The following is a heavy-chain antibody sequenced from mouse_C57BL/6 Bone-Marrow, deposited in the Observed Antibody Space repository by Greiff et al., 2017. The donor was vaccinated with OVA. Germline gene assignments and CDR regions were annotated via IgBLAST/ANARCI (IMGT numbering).Heavy chain of an antibody. D-gene: IGHD1-1*01. CDR1: GYTFTSYG. J-gene: IGHJ1*03. Sequence: VQLQQSGAELARPGASVKLSCKASGYTFTSYGISWVKQRTGQGLEWIGEIYPRSGNTYYNEKFKGKATLTADKSSSTAYMELRSLTSADAAVDFCARHYGSSYGWYFDVWGTGTTVTVTS. CDR2: IYPRSGNT. CDR3: ARHYGSSYGWYFDV. V-gene: IGHV1-81*01.